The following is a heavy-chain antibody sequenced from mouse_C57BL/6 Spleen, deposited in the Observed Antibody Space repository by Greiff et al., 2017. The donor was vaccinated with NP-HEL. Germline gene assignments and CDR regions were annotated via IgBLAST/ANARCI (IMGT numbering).Heavy chain of an antibody. CDR1: GFTFSSYA. Sequence: EVKLMESGGGLVKPGGSLKLSCAASGFTFSSYAMSWVRQTPEKRLEWVATISDGGSYTYYPDNVKGRFTISRDNAKNNLYLQMSHLKSEDTAMYYCARDGATLANWESSFAYWGQGTLVTVSA. D-gene: IGHD4-1*01. J-gene: IGHJ3*01. CDR2: ISDGGSYT. V-gene: IGHV5-4*01. CDR3: ARDGATLANWESSFAY.